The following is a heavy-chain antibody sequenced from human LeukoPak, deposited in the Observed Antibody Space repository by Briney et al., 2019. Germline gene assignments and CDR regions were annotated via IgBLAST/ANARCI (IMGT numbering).Heavy chain of an antibody. CDR2: IIPIFGTA. J-gene: IGHJ5*02. Sequence: VASVKVSCKASGGTFSSYAISWVRQAPGQGLEWMGGIIPIFGTANYAQKFQGRVTITADESTSTAYMELSGLRSEDTAVYYCVKEESEMSTTHGWFDPWGQGTLVIVSS. D-gene: IGHD1-1*01. CDR3: VKEESEMSTTHGWFDP. V-gene: IGHV1-69*13. CDR1: GGTFSSYA.